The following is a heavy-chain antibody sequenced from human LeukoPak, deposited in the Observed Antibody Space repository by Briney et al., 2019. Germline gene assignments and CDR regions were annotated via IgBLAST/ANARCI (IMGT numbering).Heavy chain of an antibody. CDR3: ARGKAVDV. CDR1: GFTFSNNW. Sequence: GGSLRLSCAASGFTFSNNWMTWVRQAPGKGLEWVANIKQDETERYYVDSVKGRFTISRDNAENPVYLQMNSLRVEDTAMYYCARGKAVDVWGQGTMVTVSS. V-gene: IGHV3-7*04. J-gene: IGHJ3*01. CDR2: IKQDETER.